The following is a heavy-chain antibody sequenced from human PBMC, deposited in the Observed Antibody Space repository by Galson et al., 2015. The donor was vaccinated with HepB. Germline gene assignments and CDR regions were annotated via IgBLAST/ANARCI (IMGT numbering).Heavy chain of an antibody. CDR1: GGTFSSYA. J-gene: IGHJ4*02. CDR3: ATHVLKEGNGLLGNFDY. CDR2: IIPIFGTA. V-gene: IGHV1-69*06. D-gene: IGHD1-1*01. Sequence: SVKVSCKASGGTFSSYAISWVRQAPGQGLEWMGGIIPIFGTANYAQKFQGRVTITADKSTSTAYMELSSLRSEDTAVYYCATHVLKEGNGLLGNFDYWGQGTLVTVSS.